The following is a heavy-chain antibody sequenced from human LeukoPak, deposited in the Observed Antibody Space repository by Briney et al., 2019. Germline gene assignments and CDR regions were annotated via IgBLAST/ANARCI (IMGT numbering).Heavy chain of an antibody. V-gene: IGHV4-39*01. CDR2: TYYSGNT. CDR1: GGSISSSSYY. J-gene: IGHJ2*01. CDR3: ARVEARYFDL. Sequence: SETLSLTCTVSGGSISSSSYYWGWIRQPPGKGLEWIGSTYYSGNTYYNPSLKSRVTISVDTSKNQFSLKLSSVTAADTAVYYCARVEARYFDLWGRGTLVTVSS.